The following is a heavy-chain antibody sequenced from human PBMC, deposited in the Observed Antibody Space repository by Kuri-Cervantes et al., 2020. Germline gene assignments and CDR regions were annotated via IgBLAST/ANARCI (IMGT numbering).Heavy chain of an antibody. V-gene: IGHV3-21*01. CDR2: ISSSSSYI. Sequence: LSLTGAASGFTFSSYSMNWVRQAPGKGLEWVSSISSSSSYIYYADSVKGRFTISRDNSKNTLYLQMNSLRAEDTAVYYCARAGVATIKPGGYYYYYMDVWGKGTTVTVSS. D-gene: IGHD5-12*01. CDR3: ARAGVATIKPGGYYYYYMDV. CDR1: GFTFSSYS. J-gene: IGHJ6*03.